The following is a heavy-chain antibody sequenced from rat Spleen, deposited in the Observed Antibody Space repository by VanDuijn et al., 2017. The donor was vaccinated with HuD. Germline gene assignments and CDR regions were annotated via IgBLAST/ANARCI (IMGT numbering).Heavy chain of an antibody. CDR3: TTDTFYDGTYYPGGFDY. D-gene: IGHD1-12*02. CDR1: GFTFSNYD. J-gene: IGHJ2*01. V-gene: IGHV5-20*01. CDR2: ISYDGSST. Sequence: EVQLVESGGGFVQPGRSMKLSCAASGFTFSNYDMAWVRQAPTKGLEWVASISYDGSSTYYRDSVMGRFTISRDNAKNTLYLQMDSLRSEDTATYYCTTDTFYDGTYYPGGFDYWGQGVMVTVSS.